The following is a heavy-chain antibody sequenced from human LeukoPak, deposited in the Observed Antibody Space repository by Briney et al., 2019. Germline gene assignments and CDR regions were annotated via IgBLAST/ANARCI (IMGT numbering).Heavy chain of an antibody. Sequence: SETLSRTCAVSGGSITSYYWSWIRQPPGKGLGWIGNIYSIGDTSYNPYLKSRLTISLDTSKNQFSLKLTSVTAADTAVYYCAGRQAAAGTFYFWGQGSLVTVSS. CDR1: GGSITSYY. CDR2: IYSIGDT. J-gene: IGHJ4*02. V-gene: IGHV4-59*08. CDR3: AGRQAAAGTFYF. D-gene: IGHD6-13*01.